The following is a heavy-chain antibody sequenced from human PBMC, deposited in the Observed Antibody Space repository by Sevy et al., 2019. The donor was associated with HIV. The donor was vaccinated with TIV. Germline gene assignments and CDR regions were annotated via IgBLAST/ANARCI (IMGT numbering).Heavy chain of an antibody. CDR3: AKLEAAADSSGYYSTIYYFDY. V-gene: IGHV3-23*01. J-gene: IGHJ4*02. D-gene: IGHD3-22*01. CDR2: ISGSGGST. Sequence: GGSLRLSCAASGFTFSSYAMSWVRQAPGKGLEWVSAISGSGGSTYYADSVKGRFTISRDNSKNTLYLKMNSLRAEDTAVYYCAKLEAAADSSGYYSTIYYFDYWGQGTLVTVSS. CDR1: GFTFSSYA.